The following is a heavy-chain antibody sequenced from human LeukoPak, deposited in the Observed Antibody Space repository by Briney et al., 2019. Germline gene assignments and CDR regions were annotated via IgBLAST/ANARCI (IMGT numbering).Heavy chain of an antibody. Sequence: SVKVSCKASGFTFTSSAVQWVRQARGQRLEWIGWIVVGSGNTNYAQKFQERVTITRDMSTSTAYMELSSLRSEDTAVYYCAAESLGHCSGGSCYGQFDYWGQGTLVTVSS. D-gene: IGHD2-15*01. CDR1: GFTFTSSA. V-gene: IGHV1-58*01. CDR2: IVVGSGNT. J-gene: IGHJ4*02. CDR3: AAESLGHCSGGSCYGQFDY.